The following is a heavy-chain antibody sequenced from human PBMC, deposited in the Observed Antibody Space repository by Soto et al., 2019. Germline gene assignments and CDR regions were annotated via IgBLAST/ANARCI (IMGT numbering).Heavy chain of an antibody. CDR2: IWYDGSNK. Sequence: QVQLVESGGGVVQPGRSLRLSCAASGFTFGSYGMHWVRQAPGKGLEWVAVIWYDGSNKYYADSVKGRFTISRDNSKNTLYLQMNSLRAVDTAVYYCARLKTVGFYYYYGMDVWGQGTTVTVSS. V-gene: IGHV3-33*01. CDR1: GFTFGSYG. CDR3: ARLKTVGFYYYYGMDV. J-gene: IGHJ6*02.